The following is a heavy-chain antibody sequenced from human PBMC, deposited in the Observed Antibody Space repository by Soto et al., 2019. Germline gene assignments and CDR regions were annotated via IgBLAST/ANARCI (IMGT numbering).Heavy chain of an antibody. J-gene: IGHJ6*02. CDR1: GFTVSSHY. CDR3: AREVFCSSSSCQVRYGMDV. D-gene: IGHD2-2*01. V-gene: IGHV3-53*01. CDR2: INSGGST. Sequence: GGSLRLSCAPSGFTVSSHYMSWVRQAPGKGLEWVSVINSGGSTYYADSVKGRFTISRDHSRDTLYLQMNSLRVEDTAVYYCAREVFCSSSSCQVRYGMDVWGQGTTVTVSS.